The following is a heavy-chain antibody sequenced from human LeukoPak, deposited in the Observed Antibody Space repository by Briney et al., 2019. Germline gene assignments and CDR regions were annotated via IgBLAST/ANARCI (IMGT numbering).Heavy chain of an antibody. D-gene: IGHD2-15*01. Sequence: PGGSLRLSCAASGFTFSSYTMSWVRQAPGKGLEWVSGIYHSGAYTYYADSVKGRLTISRDNSKNTLYLQMNSLRAEDTAVYYCAKDRRSGGSCSDYWGQGTLVTVSS. V-gene: IGHV3-23*01. CDR2: IYHSGAYT. CDR3: AKDRRSGGSCSDY. CDR1: GFTFSSYT. J-gene: IGHJ4*02.